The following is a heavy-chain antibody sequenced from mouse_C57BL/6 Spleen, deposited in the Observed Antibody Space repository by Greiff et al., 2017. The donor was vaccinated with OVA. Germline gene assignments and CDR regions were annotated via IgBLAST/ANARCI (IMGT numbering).Heavy chain of an antibody. Sequence: QVQLQQSGAELVRPGTSVKMSCKASGYTFTNYWIGWAKQRPGHGLEWIGDIYPGGGYTNYNEKFKGKATLTADKSSSTAYMQFSSLTSEDSAIYYCARSGATTVVATRYFDVWGTGTTVTVSS. CDR2: IYPGGGYT. CDR1: GYTFTNYW. CDR3: ARSGATTVVATRYFDV. D-gene: IGHD1-1*01. V-gene: IGHV1-63*01. J-gene: IGHJ1*03.